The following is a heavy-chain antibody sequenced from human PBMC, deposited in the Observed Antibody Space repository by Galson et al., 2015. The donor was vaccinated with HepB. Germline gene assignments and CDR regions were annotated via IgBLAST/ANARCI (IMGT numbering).Heavy chain of an antibody. CDR2: TYYRSKWSN. V-gene: IGHV6-1*01. CDR3: VRVNDFGDCS. Sequence: CAISGDSVSSNTAAWNWIRQSPSRGLEWPGRTYYRSKWSNDYAVSVKGRIAISPDTSKNQLSLQLTSVTPEDAAVYYCVRVNDFGDCSWGQGTRVTVSS. CDR1: GDSVSSNTAA. J-gene: IGHJ5*02. D-gene: IGHD4-17*01.